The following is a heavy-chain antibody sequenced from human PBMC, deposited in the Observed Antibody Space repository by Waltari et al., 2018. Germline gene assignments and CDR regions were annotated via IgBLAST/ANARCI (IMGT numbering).Heavy chain of an antibody. CDR2: ISGSGGST. D-gene: IGHD6-19*01. J-gene: IGHJ2*01. CDR3: AKEATAVAGRDWYFDL. Sequence: EVQLLESGGGLVQPGGTLRLSCAASGFTFSRYAMIWVGQAPGNGLEWVSAISGSGGSTYYADSVKGRFTISRDNSKNTLYLQMNSLRAEDTAVYYCAKEATAVAGRDWYFDLWGRGTLVTVSS. CDR1: GFTFSRYA. V-gene: IGHV3-23*01.